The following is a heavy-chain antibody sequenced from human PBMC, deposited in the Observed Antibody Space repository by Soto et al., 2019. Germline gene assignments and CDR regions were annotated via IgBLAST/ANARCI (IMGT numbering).Heavy chain of an antibody. Sequence: QVQLVESGGGVVQPGRSLRLSCAASGFTFSSYGMHWVRQAPGKGLEWVAVIWYDGSNKYYADSVKGRFTISRDNSKNTLYLQMNSLRAEDTAVYYCATALGRIHDGAFDIWGQGTMVTVSS. V-gene: IGHV3-33*01. CDR1: GFTFSSYG. CDR3: ATALGRIHDGAFDI. CDR2: IWYDGSNK. J-gene: IGHJ3*02.